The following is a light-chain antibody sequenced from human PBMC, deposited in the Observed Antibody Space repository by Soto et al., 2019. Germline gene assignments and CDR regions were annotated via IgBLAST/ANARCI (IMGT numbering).Light chain of an antibody. CDR1: HSGGNNY. J-gene: IGKJ4*01. V-gene: IGKV3-20*01. CDR2: EAS. Sequence: ENVLTQSPGTLAASPGDRVTLSCRASHSGGNNYLAWYQQKPGQAPRLLIDEASRRATGIPDRFSGSGSGTDFTLTISRLEPEDFAVYYCQQCAASPLTFGGGTKVEIK. CDR3: QQCAASPLT.